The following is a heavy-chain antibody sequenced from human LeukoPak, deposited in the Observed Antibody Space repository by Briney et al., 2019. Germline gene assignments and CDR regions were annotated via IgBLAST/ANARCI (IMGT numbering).Heavy chain of an antibody. J-gene: IGHJ4*02. CDR1: GFTFSSYS. D-gene: IGHD1-14*01. CDR2: ITSNTNYI. CDR3: AKTGAVPIVYYFDY. V-gene: IGHV3-21*04. Sequence: GGSLRLSCAASGFTFSSYSMNWVRKAPGTGLEWVSSITSNTNYIYYADAVKGRFTISRDNAKISLYLQMNSLRAEDTAVYYCAKTGAVPIVYYFDYWGQGTLVTVSS.